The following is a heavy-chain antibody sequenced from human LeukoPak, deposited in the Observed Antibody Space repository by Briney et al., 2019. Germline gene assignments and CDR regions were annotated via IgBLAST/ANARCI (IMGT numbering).Heavy chain of an antibody. CDR3: ARDIGSGWTYYYGMDV. D-gene: IGHD6-19*01. Sequence: ASVKVSCKASGYTFTSYAMNWVRQAPGQGLEWMGWINTNTGNPTYAQGFTGRFVFSLDTSVSTAYLQFSSLKAEDTAVYYCARDIGSGWTYYYGMDVWGQGTTVTVSS. J-gene: IGHJ6*02. V-gene: IGHV7-4-1*02. CDR2: INTNTGNP. CDR1: GYTFTSYA.